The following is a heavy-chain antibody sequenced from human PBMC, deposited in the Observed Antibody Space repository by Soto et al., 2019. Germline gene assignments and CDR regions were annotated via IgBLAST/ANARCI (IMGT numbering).Heavy chain of an antibody. Sequence: QVQLQQWGAGLLKPSETLSLTCAVYGGSFSGYYWSWIRQPPGKGLEWIGEINHSGSTNYNPSLKGRVTISVDTSKNQFSLKLSSVTAADTAVYYCTFVVVPAATDYWGQGTLVTVSS. CDR1: GGSFSGYY. J-gene: IGHJ4*02. CDR3: TFVVVPAATDY. D-gene: IGHD2-2*01. V-gene: IGHV4-34*01. CDR2: INHSGST.